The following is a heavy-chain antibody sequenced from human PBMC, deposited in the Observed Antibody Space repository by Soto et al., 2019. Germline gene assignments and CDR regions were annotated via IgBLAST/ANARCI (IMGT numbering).Heavy chain of an antibody. J-gene: IGHJ4*02. CDR2: ISGSGGST. CDR3: AKVRYYDFWSGYSWVLDY. CDR1: GFTFSSYA. D-gene: IGHD3-3*01. V-gene: IGHV3-23*01. Sequence: GGSLRLSCSASGFTFSSYAMSWVRQAPGKWLEWVSAISGSGGSTYYADSVKGRFTISRDNSKNTLYLQMNSLRAEDTAVYYCAKVRYYDFWSGYSWVLDYWGQGTLVTVS.